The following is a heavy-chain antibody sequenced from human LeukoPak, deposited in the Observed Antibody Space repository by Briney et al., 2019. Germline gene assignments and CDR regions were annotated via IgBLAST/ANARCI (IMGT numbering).Heavy chain of an antibody. CDR2: INSDGSST. CDR3: AREFDYYYYYMDV. J-gene: IGHJ6*03. Sequence: GGSLRLSCAASGFTFSSYWMHWVRQAPGKGLVWVSRINSDGSSTSYADSVKGRFTISRDNAKNTLYLQMNSLSAEDTAVYYCAREFDYYYYYMDVWGKGTTVTISS. V-gene: IGHV3-74*01. D-gene: IGHD3-10*01. CDR1: GFTFSSYW.